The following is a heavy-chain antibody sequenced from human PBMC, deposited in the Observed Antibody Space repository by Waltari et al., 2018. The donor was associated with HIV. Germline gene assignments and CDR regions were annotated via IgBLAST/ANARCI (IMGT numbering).Heavy chain of an antibody. V-gene: IGHV5-51*01. CDR2: IYPCDSDT. CDR3: ARRKGYVVVVAANDYFDY. CDR1: GYSFTSYW. Sequence: EVQLVQSGAEVKKPGESLKISCKGSGYSFTSYWIGWVRQMPGKGLEWMGIIYPCDSDTRYSPSFQGQVTISADKSISTAYLQWSSLKASDTAMYYCARRKGYVVVVAANDYFDYWGQGTLVTVSS. D-gene: IGHD2-15*01. J-gene: IGHJ4*02.